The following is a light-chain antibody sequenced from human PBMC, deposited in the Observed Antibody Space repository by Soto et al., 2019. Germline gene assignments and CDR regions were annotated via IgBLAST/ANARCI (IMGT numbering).Light chain of an antibody. Sequence: EIVLTQSPGTLSLSPGERATLSCRASQSVSNNYLAWYQQKPGQAPRLLIYGASSRATGIPDRVSGSGSGTDFTLTISGLEPEDFAVYFCQQYAGSPRTFGQGTKVEIK. CDR3: QQYAGSPRT. J-gene: IGKJ1*01. V-gene: IGKV3-20*01. CDR1: QSVSNNY. CDR2: GAS.